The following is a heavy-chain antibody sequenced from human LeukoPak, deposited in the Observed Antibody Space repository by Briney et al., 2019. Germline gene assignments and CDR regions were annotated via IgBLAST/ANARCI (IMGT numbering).Heavy chain of an antibody. J-gene: IGHJ5*02. D-gene: IGHD1-26*01. V-gene: IGHV4-39*01. CDR3: ARVGVLNWFDP. Sequence: SETLSLTCTVSGGSISSSPYYWGWIRQAPGKGLEWIGNIYYSGSTFYNPSLKSRVTISVDTSKNQFSLKLSSVTAADTAVYYCARVGVLNWFDPWGQGTPVAVSS. CDR1: GGSISSSPYY. CDR2: IYYSGST.